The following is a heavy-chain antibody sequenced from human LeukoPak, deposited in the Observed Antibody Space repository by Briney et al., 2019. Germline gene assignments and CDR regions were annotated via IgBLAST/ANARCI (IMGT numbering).Heavy chain of an antibody. V-gene: IGHV3-30*02. CDR2: IRSDGNKK. Sequence: GGSLRLSCAASGFTFSNYGMHWVRRAPGKGLEWVAFIRSDGNKKYYADSVKGRFTISRDNSKNTLYLQMNSLGAEDTAVYYCEVSSDFLSDRDNWGQGTLVTVSS. CDR3: EVSSDFLSDRDN. D-gene: IGHD3-3*01. J-gene: IGHJ4*02. CDR1: GFTFSNYG.